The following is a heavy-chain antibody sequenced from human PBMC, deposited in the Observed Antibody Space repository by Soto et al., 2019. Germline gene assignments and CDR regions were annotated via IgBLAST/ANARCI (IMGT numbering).Heavy chain of an antibody. CDR1: VVSISSGDYY. CDR2: IYYGGST. J-gene: IGHJ3*02. V-gene: IGHV4-30-4*01. D-gene: IGHD2-15*01. Sequence: SETLSLTCTFSVVSISSGDYYCSWIRQPPWKGLEWIGYIYYGGSTYYNPSLKSRVTISVDTSKNQFSLKLSSVTAADTAVYYCAREPPGYCSGGSCYSVIGKAFDIWGQGTMVTVSS. CDR3: AREPPGYCSGGSCYSVIGKAFDI.